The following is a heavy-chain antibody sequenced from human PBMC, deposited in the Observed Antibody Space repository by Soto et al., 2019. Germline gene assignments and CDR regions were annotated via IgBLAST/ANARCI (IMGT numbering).Heavy chain of an antibody. V-gene: IGHV3-48*02. Sequence: PGGSLRLSCAASGFTFSSYGMHWVRQAPGKGLEWVSFICSSSSNTYYADSVKGRFTISRDNAKNSLYLQMNSLRDEDTAVYYCARDAGSWGYWGQGTLVTVSS. D-gene: IGHD3-10*01. CDR1: GFTFSSYG. CDR2: ICSSSSNT. CDR3: ARDAGSWGY. J-gene: IGHJ4*02.